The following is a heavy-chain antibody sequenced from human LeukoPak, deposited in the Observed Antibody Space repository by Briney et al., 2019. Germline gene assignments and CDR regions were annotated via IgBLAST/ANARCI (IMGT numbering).Heavy chain of an antibody. D-gene: IGHD1-26*01. CDR3: AKGSGSYYVSWFDP. Sequence: GGSLRLSCAASGFTFSSYAMSWVRQAPGKGLEWVSAISGIGGSTYYADSVKGRVTISRDNSKNTLYLQMNSLRAEDTAVYYCAKGSGSYYVSWFDPWGQGTLVTVSS. V-gene: IGHV3-23*01. J-gene: IGHJ5*02. CDR1: GFTFSSYA. CDR2: ISGIGGST.